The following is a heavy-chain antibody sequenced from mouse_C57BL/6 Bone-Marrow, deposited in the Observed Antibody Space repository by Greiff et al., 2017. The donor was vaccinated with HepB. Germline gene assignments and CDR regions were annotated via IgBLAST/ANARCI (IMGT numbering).Heavy chain of an antibody. CDR1: GYTFTNYW. D-gene: IGHD1-1*01. CDR2: IYPGGGYT. J-gene: IGHJ2*01. V-gene: IGHV1-63*01. Sequence: QVQLQQSGAELVRPGTSVKMSCKASGYTFTNYWIGWAKQRPGHGLEWIGDIYPGGGYTNYNEKFKGKATLTADKSSSTAYKQLRSLTSDDSAIYYCARYVITTLVATKYFDYWGQGTTLTVSS. CDR3: ARYVITTLVATKYFDY.